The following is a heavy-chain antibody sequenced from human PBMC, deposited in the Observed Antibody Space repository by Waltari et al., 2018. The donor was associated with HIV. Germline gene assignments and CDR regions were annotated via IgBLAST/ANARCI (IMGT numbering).Heavy chain of an antibody. J-gene: IGHJ2*01. D-gene: IGHD6-13*01. Sequence: QLQLQESGPGLVKPSETLSLTCTVSGGSISSSSYYWGWNRQPPGKGLEWIGSIYYSGRTYYNPSLKSRVTRSVDTSKNQFSLKLSSVTAADTAVYYCARSIGSSSWFHYWYFDLWGRGTLVTVSS. V-gene: IGHV4-39*01. CDR3: ARSIGSSSWFHYWYFDL. CDR2: IYYSGRT. CDR1: GGSISSSSYY.